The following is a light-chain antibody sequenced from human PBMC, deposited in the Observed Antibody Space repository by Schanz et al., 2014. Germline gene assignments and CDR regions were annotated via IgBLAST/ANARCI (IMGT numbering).Light chain of an antibody. V-gene: IGLV1-40*01. CDR1: SSNIGAGYD. Sequence: QSVLTQPPSVSGAPGQRVTISCTGSSSNIGAGYDVHWYQQLPGTAPKLLIYGNSNRPSGVPDRFSGSKSGTSASLAITGLQAEDEADYYCQSYDISLSASVVFGGGTKVTVL. J-gene: IGLJ2*01. CDR3: QSYDISLSASVV. CDR2: GNS.